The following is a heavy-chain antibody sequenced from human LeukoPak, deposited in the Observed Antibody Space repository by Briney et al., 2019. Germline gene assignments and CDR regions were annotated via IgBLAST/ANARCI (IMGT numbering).Heavy chain of an antibody. D-gene: IGHD6-19*01. Sequence: ASVKVSCKASGYTFTSYGISWVRQAPGQELEWMGWISAYNGNTNYAQKLQGRVTMTTDTSASTAYMELRSLRSDDTAVYYCAGHAMGIAVADTDYWGQGTLVTVSS. CDR3: AGHAMGIAVADTDY. J-gene: IGHJ4*02. V-gene: IGHV1-18*01. CDR2: ISAYNGNT. CDR1: GYTFTSYG.